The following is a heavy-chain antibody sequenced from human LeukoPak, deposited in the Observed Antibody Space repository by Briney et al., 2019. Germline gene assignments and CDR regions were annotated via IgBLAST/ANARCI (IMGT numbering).Heavy chain of an antibody. CDR1: GGSISSGDYY. CDR2: IYYSGST. CDR3: ARSPASIVGATTYFDY. D-gene: IGHD1-26*01. V-gene: IGHV4-30-4*08. J-gene: IGHJ4*02. Sequence: SETLSLTCTVSGGSISSGDYYWSWIRQPPGKGLEWIGYIYYSGSTYYNPSLKSRVTISVDTSKNQFPLKLSSVTAADTAVYYCARSPASIVGATTYFDYWGQGTLVTVSS.